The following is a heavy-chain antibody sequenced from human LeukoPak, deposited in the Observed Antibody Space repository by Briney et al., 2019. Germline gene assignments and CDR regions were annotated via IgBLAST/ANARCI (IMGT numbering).Heavy chain of an antibody. CDR2: IYPGDSDT. V-gene: IGHV5-51*01. J-gene: IGHJ4*02. CDR3: TRHRGGVGSDY. CDR1: GYTFTNYW. D-gene: IGHD3-16*01. Sequence: GESLKISCKGSGYTFTNYWIAWVRQMPGKGLECLGIIYPGDSDTRYSPSFQGQVTISADKSISTAYLQWSSLKASDTAVYYRTRHRGGVGSDYWGQGTLVTVSS.